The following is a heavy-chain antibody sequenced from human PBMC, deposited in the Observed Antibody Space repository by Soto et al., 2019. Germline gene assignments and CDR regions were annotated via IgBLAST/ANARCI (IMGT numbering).Heavy chain of an antibody. J-gene: IGHJ5*02. CDR3: ARTYCSAGACYPGNNWFDP. D-gene: IGHD2-15*01. CDR1: GYTFTSYG. CDR2: ISADNGNT. V-gene: IGHV1-18*04. Sequence: ASVKVSCKASGYTFTSYGISWVRQAPGQGLEWMGWISADNGNTNYAQKLQGRVTMTTDTSTSTAYMELRSLSSADTAVYYCARTYCSAGACYPGNNWFDPWGQGIRVAASS.